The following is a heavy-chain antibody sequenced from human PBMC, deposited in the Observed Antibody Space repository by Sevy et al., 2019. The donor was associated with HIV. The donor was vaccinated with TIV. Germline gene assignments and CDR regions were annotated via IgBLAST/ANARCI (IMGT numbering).Heavy chain of an antibody. V-gene: IGHV1-2*02. J-gene: IGHJ4*02. CDR3: ARSVYGSGTYLNDY. CDR2: INPNGGGT. Sequence: ASVKVSCKASGYYFTGYYVHWARQAPGQGLEWMGWINPNGGGTNIGQKFHGRVTMSRDTSITTAYMELTRLRSNDTGVYFCARSVYGSGTYLNDYWGQGTLVTVSS. CDR1: GYYFTGYY. D-gene: IGHD3-10*01.